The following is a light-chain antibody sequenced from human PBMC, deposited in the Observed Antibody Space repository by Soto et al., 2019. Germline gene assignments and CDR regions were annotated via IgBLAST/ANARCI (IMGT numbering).Light chain of an antibody. CDR1: TSNIGNNH. Sequence: QSVLTQPPSVSAAPGQTVTISCYGSTSNIGNNHVSWYQQVPGTAPKLLIYDNDQRPSGIPERFSGSKSGTSATLGITGLQPGDEGDYYCGTWDRSLSARVFGGGTKVTVL. V-gene: IGLV1-51*01. CDR2: DND. J-gene: IGLJ2*01. CDR3: GTWDRSLSARV.